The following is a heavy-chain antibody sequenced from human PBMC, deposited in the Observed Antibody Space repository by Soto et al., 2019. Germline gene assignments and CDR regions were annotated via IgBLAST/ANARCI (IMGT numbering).Heavy chain of an antibody. D-gene: IGHD3-3*01. CDR2: IKSKTDGGTT. J-gene: IGHJ5*02. V-gene: IGHV3-15*07. Sequence: PGGSLRLSCAASGFTFSNAWMNWVRQAPGKGLEWVGRIKSKTDGGTTDYAAPVKGRFTISRDDSKNTLYLQMNSLKTEDTAVYYCTADLRGPWGRAIFGVVITSSFDPWGQGTLVTVSS. CDR1: GFTFSNAW. CDR3: TADLRGPWGRAIFGVVITSSFDP.